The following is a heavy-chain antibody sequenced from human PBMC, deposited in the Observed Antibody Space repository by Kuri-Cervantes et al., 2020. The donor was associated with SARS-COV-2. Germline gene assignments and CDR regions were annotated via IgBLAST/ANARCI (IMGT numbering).Heavy chain of an antibody. Sequence: SETLSLTCTVSGGSISSSSYYWGWIRQPPGKGLEWIGSIYYSGSTYYNPSLKSRVTISVDTSMNQFSLKLSSVTAADTAVYYCAMLYYGDYGGFDYWGQGTLVTVSS. D-gene: IGHD4-17*01. CDR3: AMLYYGDYGGFDY. J-gene: IGHJ4*02. CDR2: IYYSGST. CDR1: GGSISSSSYY. V-gene: IGHV4-39*07.